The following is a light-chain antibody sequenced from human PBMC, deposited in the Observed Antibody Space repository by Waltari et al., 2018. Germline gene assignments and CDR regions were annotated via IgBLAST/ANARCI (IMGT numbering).Light chain of an antibody. Sequence: YHDHPSKAPELLVYGVIERASGVSNAFSGSKSGNTASLTISGLQAEDEADYYCCSYVGRNIWVFGGGTKVTVL. CDR2: GVI. CDR3: CSYVGRNIWV. V-gene: IGLV2-23*02. J-gene: IGLJ3*02.